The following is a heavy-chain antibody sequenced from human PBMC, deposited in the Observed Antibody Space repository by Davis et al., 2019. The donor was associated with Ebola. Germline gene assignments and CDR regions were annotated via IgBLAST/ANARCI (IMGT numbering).Heavy chain of an antibody. V-gene: IGHV3-43*01. CDR3: AKDAGPYADYGGFDY. D-gene: IGHD4-17*01. J-gene: IGHJ4*02. Sequence: DSVKGRFTVSRDNSKNSLYLQMNGLRPEHSGLYYCAKDAGPYADYGGFDYWGQGTLVTVSS.